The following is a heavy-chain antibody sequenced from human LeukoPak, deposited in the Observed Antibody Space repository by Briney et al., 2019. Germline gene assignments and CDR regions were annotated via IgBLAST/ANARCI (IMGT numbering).Heavy chain of an antibody. Sequence: GGSLRLSCSASGFTFSNYAMHWVRQAPGKGLEYVSTISSNGGSTYYADSVKGRFTISRDNSKNTLYLQMNSLRAEDTAVYYCASARGSNYGSLGDWGQGTLVTVSS. CDR1: GFTFSNYA. J-gene: IGHJ4*02. V-gene: IGHV3-64*04. CDR3: ASARGSNYGSLGD. CDR2: ISSNGGST. D-gene: IGHD5-18*01.